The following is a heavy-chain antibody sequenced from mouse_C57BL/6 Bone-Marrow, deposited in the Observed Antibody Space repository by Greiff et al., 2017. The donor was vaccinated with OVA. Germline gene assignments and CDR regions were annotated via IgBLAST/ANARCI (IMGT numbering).Heavy chain of an antibody. V-gene: IGHV5-6*01. CDR1: GFTFSSYG. J-gene: IGHJ3*01. Sequence: EVQLVESGGDLVKPGGSLKLSCAASGFTFSSYGMSWVRQTPDKRLEWVATISSGGSYTYYPDSVKGRFTISRDNAKNTLYLQMSSLKSEDTAMYYCARQRQLRPLAYWGQGTLVTVSA. D-gene: IGHD3-2*02. CDR3: ARQRQLRPLAY. CDR2: ISSGGSYT.